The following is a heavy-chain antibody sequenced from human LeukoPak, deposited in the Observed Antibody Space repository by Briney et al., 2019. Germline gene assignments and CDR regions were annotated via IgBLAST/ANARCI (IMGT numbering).Heavy chain of an antibody. J-gene: IGHJ4*02. D-gene: IGHD3-3*01. Sequence: SETLSLTCTVSGYSISSGYYWGWIRQPPGEGLEWIGSIYHSGSTYYNPSLKSRVTISVDTSKNQFSLKLSSVTAADTAVYYCARDDSTIFGVVITRFDYWGQGTLVTVSS. V-gene: IGHV4-38-2*02. CDR3: ARDDSTIFGVVITRFDY. CDR2: IYHSGST. CDR1: GYSISSGYY.